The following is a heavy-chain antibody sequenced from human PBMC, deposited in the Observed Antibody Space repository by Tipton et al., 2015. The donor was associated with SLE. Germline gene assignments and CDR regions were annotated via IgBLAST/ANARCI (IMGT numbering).Heavy chain of an antibody. V-gene: IGHV4-34*01. CDR3: ARGVSSGYYYGGGWFDP. Sequence: TLSLTCAVYGGSFSGYYWSWIRQPPGKGLEWIGEIDHSGSTNYNPSLKSRVTISIDTSKNQFPLKLSFVTAADTAVYYCARGVSSGYYYGGGWFDPWGQGTQVTVSS. D-gene: IGHD3-22*01. J-gene: IGHJ5*02. CDR2: IDHSGST. CDR1: GGSFSGYY.